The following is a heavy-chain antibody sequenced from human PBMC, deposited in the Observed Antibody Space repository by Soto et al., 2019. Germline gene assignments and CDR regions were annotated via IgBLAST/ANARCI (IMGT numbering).Heavy chain of an antibody. CDR3: AHDTSGYYFYSFDN. Sequence: QVQLVQSGAEVKRPGSSLKVSCKASGGSIKNFAISWVRQAPGLGPEWMGGFIPIFGTTYYAQKFQGRVTIIADESTSTLNMELRALTSEDTAVYYCAHDTSGYYFYSFDNWGQGTLVTVS. J-gene: IGHJ4*02. CDR1: GGSIKNFA. CDR2: FIPIFGTT. D-gene: IGHD3-22*01. V-gene: IGHV1-69*01.